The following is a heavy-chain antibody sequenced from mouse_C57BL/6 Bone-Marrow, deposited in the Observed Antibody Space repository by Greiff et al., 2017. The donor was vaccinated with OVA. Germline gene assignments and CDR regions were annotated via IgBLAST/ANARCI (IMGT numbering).Heavy chain of an antibody. V-gene: IGHV1-64*01. CDR2: IHPNSGST. CDR3: ARRHYGSSLDY. D-gene: IGHD1-1*01. Sequence: QVQLQQPGAELVKPGASVKLSCKASGYTFTSYWMHWVKQRPGQGLEWIGMIHPNSGSTNYNEKFKSKATLTVDKSSSTAYMQLSSLTSEDSAVYYCARRHYGSSLDYWGQGTTLTVSS. J-gene: IGHJ2*01. CDR1: GYTFTSYW.